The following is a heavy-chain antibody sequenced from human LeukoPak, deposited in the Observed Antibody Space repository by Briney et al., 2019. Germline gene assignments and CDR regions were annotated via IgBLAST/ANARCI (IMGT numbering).Heavy chain of an antibody. V-gene: IGHV4-34*01. CDR3: ARLGWGGDY. CDR1: GGSISSYY. CDR2: INHSGST. J-gene: IGHJ4*02. Sequence: SETLSLTCTVSGGSISSYYWSWIRQPPGKGLEWIGEINHSGSTNYNPSLKSRVTISVDTSKKQFSLKLSSVTAADTAVYYCARLGWGGDYWGQGTLVTVSS. D-gene: IGHD3-16*01.